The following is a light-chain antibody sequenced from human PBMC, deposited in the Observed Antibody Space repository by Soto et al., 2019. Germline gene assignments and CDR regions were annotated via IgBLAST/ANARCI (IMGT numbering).Light chain of an antibody. CDR3: QQSYSIPVS. Sequence: DIQMTQSPSSLSASVGDRVTITCRASPSISNYLNWYQQKPGKAPKLLIYAASSLQSGVPSRFSGSGSGTGFTLTISTLQPEDFATYYGQQSYSIPVSFGGGTKVESK. CDR2: AAS. V-gene: IGKV1-39*01. J-gene: IGKJ4*01. CDR1: PSISNY.